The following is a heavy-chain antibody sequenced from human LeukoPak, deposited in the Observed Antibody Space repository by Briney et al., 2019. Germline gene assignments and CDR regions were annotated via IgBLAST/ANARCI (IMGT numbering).Heavy chain of an antibody. J-gene: IGHJ4*02. Sequence: GASVKVSCKASGGTFSSYAISWVRQAPGQGLEWMGIINPSGGSTSYSQKFQGRVTMTRDTSTSTVYMELSSLRSEDTAVYYCARGQSFWSGLIPDYWGQGTLVTVSS. CDR1: GGTFSSYA. D-gene: IGHD3-3*01. CDR3: ARGQSFWSGLIPDY. V-gene: IGHV1-46*01. CDR2: INPSGGST.